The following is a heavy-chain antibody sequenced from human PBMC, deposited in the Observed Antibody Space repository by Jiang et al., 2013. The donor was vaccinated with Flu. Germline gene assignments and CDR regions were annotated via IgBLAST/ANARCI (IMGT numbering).Heavy chain of an antibody. D-gene: IGHD4-23*01. CDR3: ATFNGGYSGAFDI. CDR2: IYYSGTT. Sequence: GSGLVKPSETLSLTCTVSGGSISTYYWSWIRQPPGKGLEWIGYIYYSGTTNYNPSLKSRVTISVDTSKNQFSLKLSSVTAADTAVYYCATFNGGYSGAFDIWGQGTMVTVSS. CDR1: GGSISTYY. J-gene: IGHJ3*02. V-gene: IGHV4-59*08.